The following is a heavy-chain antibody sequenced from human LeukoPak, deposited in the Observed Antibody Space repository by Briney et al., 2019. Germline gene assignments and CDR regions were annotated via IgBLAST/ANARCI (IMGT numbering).Heavy chain of an antibody. V-gene: IGHV3-30-3*01. CDR1: GFTFGSYA. Sequence: GRSLRLSCAASGFTFGSYAMHWVRQAPGKGLEWVAVISYDGSNKYYADSVKGRFTISRDNAKNSLYLQMNTLRAEDTAVYYCARDPSLTTGYYYYMDVWGKGTTVTVSS. J-gene: IGHJ6*03. D-gene: IGHD2-8*02. CDR2: ISYDGSNK. CDR3: ARDPSLTTGYYYYMDV.